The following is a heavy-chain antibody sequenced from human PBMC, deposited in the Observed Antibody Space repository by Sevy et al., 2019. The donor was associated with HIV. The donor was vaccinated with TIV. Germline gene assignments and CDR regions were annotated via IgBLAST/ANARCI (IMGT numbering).Heavy chain of an antibody. CDR3: AREAGGYDYDYGMDV. D-gene: IGHD5-12*01. J-gene: IGHJ6*02. Sequence: SETLSLTCSVSGGTIVSSGHYWGWIRQTPGKGLEWIGSIYYNGHTYYSPSLKSRLTISIDTSKNQFSLNLSSVTAADTAIYFCAREAGGYDYDYGMDVWGQGTTVTASS. V-gene: IGHV4-39*02. CDR2: IYYNGHT. CDR1: GGTIVSSGHY.